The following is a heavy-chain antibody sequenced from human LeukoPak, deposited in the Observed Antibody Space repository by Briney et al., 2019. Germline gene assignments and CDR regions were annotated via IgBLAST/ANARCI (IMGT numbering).Heavy chain of an antibody. V-gene: IGHV3-9*01. J-gene: IGHJ5*02. CDR3: ARGLAANDWFDP. CDR1: GFKFADFA. D-gene: IGHD2-15*01. Sequence: AGGSLRLSCAASGFKFADFAMHWVRQAPGKGLEWVSGISWNTNTVGYADSVKGRFTISRDNAKNSLYLQMNSLRAEDTAVYYCARGLAANDWFDPWGQGTLVTVSS. CDR2: ISWNTNTV.